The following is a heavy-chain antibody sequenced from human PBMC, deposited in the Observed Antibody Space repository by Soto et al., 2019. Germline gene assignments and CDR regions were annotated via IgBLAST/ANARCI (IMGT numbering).Heavy chain of an antibody. CDR3: ARGGGITIFGVVITYFDY. J-gene: IGHJ4*02. D-gene: IGHD3-3*01. Sequence: GASVKVSCKASGYTFTSYGISWVRQAPGQGLEWMGWISAYSGNTNYAQKLQGRVTMTTDTSTSTAYMELRSLRSDDTAVYYCARGGGITIFGVVITYFDYWGQGTLVTVSS. V-gene: IGHV1-18*01. CDR2: ISAYSGNT. CDR1: GYTFTSYG.